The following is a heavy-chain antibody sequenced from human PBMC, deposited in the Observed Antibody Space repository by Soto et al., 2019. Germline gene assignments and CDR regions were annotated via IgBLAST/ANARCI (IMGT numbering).Heavy chain of an antibody. D-gene: IGHD2-2*02. CDR3: AKSATVPAAIAY. CDR1: GGTFSSYA. J-gene: IGHJ4*02. V-gene: IGHV1-69*13. Sequence: SVKVSCKASGGTFSSYAISWVRQAPGQGLEWMGGIIPIFGTANYAQKFQGRVTITADESTSTAYMELSSLRSEDTAVYYCAKSATVPAAIAYWGQGTLVTVSS. CDR2: IIPIFGTA.